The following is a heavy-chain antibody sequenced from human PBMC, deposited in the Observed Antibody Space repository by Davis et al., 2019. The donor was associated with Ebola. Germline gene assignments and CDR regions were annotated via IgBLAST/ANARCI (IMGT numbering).Heavy chain of an antibody. CDR3: ARGVDY. CDR1: GFKYSNYD. Sequence: PGGSLRLSCTVSGFKYSNYDMSWVRQTPGKGLEWVAAIGRSGRAIHYADSVKGRFTISRDNSKNTLYLQMNSLRAEDTAVYFCARGVDYWGQGALVTVSS. D-gene: IGHD2-8*01. V-gene: IGHV3-23*01. J-gene: IGHJ4*02. CDR2: IGRSGRAI.